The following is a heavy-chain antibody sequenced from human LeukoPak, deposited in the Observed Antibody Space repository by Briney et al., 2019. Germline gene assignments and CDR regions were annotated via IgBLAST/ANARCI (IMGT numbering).Heavy chain of an antibody. CDR1: GFTSSSYS. J-gene: IGHJ6*04. D-gene: IGHD2-2*01. V-gene: IGHV3-21*01. CDR2: ISSSSSYI. CDR3: AREADIVVVPASDV. Sequence: PGGSLRLSCAASGFTSSSYSMNWVRQAPGKGLEWVSSISSSSSYIYYADSVKGRFTISRDNAKNSLYLQMNSLRAEDTAVYYCAREADIVVVPASDVWGKGTTVTVSS.